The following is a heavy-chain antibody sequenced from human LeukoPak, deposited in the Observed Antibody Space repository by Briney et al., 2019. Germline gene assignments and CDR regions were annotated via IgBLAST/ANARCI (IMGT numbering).Heavy chain of an antibody. CDR3: ARAPTVLVGYCSSSSCQADY. V-gene: IGHV3-21*01. Sequence: GGSLRLSCAASGFTFRSYSMNWVRQAPGKGLEWVSAIDPSSTYIYYADSVKGRFTISRDNAENSLYLQMNSLRVEDAAVYYCARAPTVLVGYCSSSSCQADYWGQGTLVTVSS. D-gene: IGHD2-2*01. CDR1: GFTFRSYS. CDR2: IDPSSTYI. J-gene: IGHJ4*02.